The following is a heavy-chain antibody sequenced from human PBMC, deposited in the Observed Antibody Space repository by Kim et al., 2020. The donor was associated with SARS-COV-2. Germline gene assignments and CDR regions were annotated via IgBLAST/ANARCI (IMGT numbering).Heavy chain of an antibody. J-gene: IGHJ4*02. D-gene: IGHD4-17*01. CDR3: ASPFLAELRWYRFDY. CDR1: GFTVSSNY. CDR2: IYSGGST. Sequence: GGSLRLSCAASGFTVSSNYMSWVRQAPGKGLEWVSVIYSGGSTYYADSVKGRFTISRDNSKNTLYLQMNSLRAEDTAVYYCASPFLAELRWYRFDYWGQGTLVTVSS. V-gene: IGHV3-66*02.